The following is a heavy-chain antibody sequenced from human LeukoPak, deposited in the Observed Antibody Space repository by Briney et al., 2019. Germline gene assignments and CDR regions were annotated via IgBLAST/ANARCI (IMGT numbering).Heavy chain of an antibody. J-gene: IGHJ4*02. CDR3: ARDKYSSSCLDS. CDR2: IYYSGST. V-gene: IGHV4-59*01. CDR1: GGSINSYY. D-gene: IGHD6-13*01. Sequence: SETLSLTCTVSGGSINSYYWSWIRQPPGKALEWIAYIYYSGSTNYNPSLKSRVTISVDTSKNQFSLKLSSVTAADTAVYYCARDKYSSSCLDSWGQGTLVTVSS.